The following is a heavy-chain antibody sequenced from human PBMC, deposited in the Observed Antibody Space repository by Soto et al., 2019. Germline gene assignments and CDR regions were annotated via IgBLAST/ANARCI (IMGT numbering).Heavy chain of an antibody. CDR1: GYTFSNYG. V-gene: IGHV1-18*01. J-gene: IGHJ4*02. D-gene: IGHD1-7*01. CDR3: ARTGELRLDS. Sequence: QVHLVQSGAEVKKPGASVRVSCKASGYTFSNYGISWVRQAPGQVLEWMGWISAYSGKTNYAQSLQVRVTMTTDTSTNTAYMELRSLTSDDTAVYYCARTGELRLDSWGQGTLVTVSS. CDR2: ISAYSGKT.